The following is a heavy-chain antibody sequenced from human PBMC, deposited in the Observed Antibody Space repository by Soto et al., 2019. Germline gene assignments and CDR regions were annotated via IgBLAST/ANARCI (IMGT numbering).Heavy chain of an antibody. J-gene: IGHJ4*02. D-gene: IGHD1-20*01. CDR2: INAGNGNT. CDR3: ARGITLPTPLDY. Sequence: ASVKVSCKASGYSFTSYAMHWVRQAPGQRLEWMGWINAGNGNTKYSQKFQGRVTITRDTSASTAYMELSSLRSEDTAVYYCARGITLPTPLDYWGQGTLVTSPQ. V-gene: IGHV1-3*01. CDR1: GYSFTSYA.